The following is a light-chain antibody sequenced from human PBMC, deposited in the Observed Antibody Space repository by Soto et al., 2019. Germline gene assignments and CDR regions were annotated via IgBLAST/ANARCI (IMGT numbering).Light chain of an antibody. CDR1: SSNIGAGYD. V-gene: IGLV1-40*01. Sequence: VLTQAPSVSGAPGQRVTISCTGSSSNIGAGYDVHWYQQLPGTAPKLLIYGNSNRPSGVPDRFSGSKSGTSASLAITGLQAEDEADYYCQSYDMSLSGSVFGTGTKLTVL. CDR2: GNS. CDR3: QSYDMSLSGSV. J-gene: IGLJ1*01.